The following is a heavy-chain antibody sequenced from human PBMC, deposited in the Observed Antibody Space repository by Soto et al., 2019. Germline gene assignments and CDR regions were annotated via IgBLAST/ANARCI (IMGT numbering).Heavy chain of an antibody. CDR3: ARHARGMITFGGVILLYYFDY. CDR1: GYSFTSYW. J-gene: IGHJ4*02. D-gene: IGHD3-16*01. CDR2: IYPGDSDT. V-gene: IGHV5-51*01. Sequence: GESLKISCKGSGYSFTSYWIGWVRQMPGKGLEWMGIIYPGDSDTRYSPSFQGQVTISADKSISTAYLQWSSLKASDTAMYYCARHARGMITFGGVILLYYFDYWGQGTLVTVSS.